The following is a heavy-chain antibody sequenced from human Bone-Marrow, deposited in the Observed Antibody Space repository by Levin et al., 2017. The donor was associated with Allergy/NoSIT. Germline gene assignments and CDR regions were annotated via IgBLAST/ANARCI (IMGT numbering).Heavy chain of an antibody. D-gene: IGHD1-14*01. Sequence: GESLKISCTAYGFTFSDQYMDWVRQAPGRGLEWVGRTRDKAQSYSKEYAASVKGRFIISTDESKNSLYLQMNNLKTEDTAVYFCTRGGRPPNHDYPMDLWGQGTTVTVSS. CDR2: TRDKAQSYSK. J-gene: IGHJ6*02. CDR3: TRGGRPPNHDYPMDL. CDR1: GFTFSDQY. V-gene: IGHV3-72*01.